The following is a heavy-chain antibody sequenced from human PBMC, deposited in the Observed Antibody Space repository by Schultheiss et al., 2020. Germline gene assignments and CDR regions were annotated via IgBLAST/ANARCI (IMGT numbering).Heavy chain of an antibody. Sequence: GGSLRLSCAASGFTFSSYSMNWVRQAPGKGLEWVGFIRSKAYGGTTEYAASVKGRFTISRDDSKSIAYLQMNSLKTEDTAVYYCARGVVVAVYYFDYWGQGTLVTVSS. CDR3: ARGVVVAVYYFDY. CDR1: GFTFSSYS. D-gene: IGHD2-15*01. V-gene: IGHV3-71*01. CDR2: IRSKAYGGTT. J-gene: IGHJ4*02.